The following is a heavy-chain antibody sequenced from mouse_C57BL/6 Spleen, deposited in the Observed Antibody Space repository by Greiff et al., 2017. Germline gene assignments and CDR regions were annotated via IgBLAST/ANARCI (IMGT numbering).Heavy chain of an antibody. V-gene: IGHV1-81*01. CDR2: IYPRSGNT. J-gene: IGHJ1*03. Sequence: VQLQQSGAELARPGASVKLSCKASGYTFTSYGISWVKQRTGQGLEWIGEIYPRSGNTYYNEKFKGKATLTADKSSSTAYMELRSLTSEDSAVYFCAVYYGNSEGYFDVWGTGTTVTVSS. CDR3: AVYYGNSEGYFDV. CDR1: GYTFTSYG. D-gene: IGHD2-1*01.